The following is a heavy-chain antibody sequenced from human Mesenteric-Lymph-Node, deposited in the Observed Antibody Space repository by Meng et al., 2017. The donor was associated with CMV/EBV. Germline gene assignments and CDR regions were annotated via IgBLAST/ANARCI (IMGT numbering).Heavy chain of an antibody. Sequence: ETLSLTCTVSGGSINSSSYYWAWIRQSPGKGLERVSSISNSGDNINYADSVRGRFTISRDNSKNTLYLQMNGLRAEDTAVYYCARVEYDFWSGYQKDYYGMDVWGQGTTVTVSS. CDR3: ARVEYDFWSGYQKDYYGMDV. CDR1: GGSINSSSYY. V-gene: IGHV3-23*01. D-gene: IGHD3-3*01. J-gene: IGHJ6*02. CDR2: ISNSGDNI.